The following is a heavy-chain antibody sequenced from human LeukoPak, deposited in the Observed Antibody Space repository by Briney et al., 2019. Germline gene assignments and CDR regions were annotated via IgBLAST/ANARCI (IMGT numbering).Heavy chain of an antibody. Sequence: PGRSLRLSCAASGFTFSSYAMHWVRQAPGKGLEWVAVISYDGSNKYYADSVKGRFTISRDNSKNTLYLQMNSLRAEDTAVYYCARDRRWFGTFGPWGQGTLVTVSS. D-gene: IGHD3-10*01. CDR1: GFTFSSYA. V-gene: IGHV3-30*04. CDR2: ISYDGSNK. CDR3: ARDRRWFGTFGP. J-gene: IGHJ5*02.